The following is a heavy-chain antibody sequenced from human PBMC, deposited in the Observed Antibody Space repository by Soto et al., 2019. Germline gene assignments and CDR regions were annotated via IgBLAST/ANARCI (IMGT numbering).Heavy chain of an antibody. D-gene: IGHD3-9*01. CDR2: LYYTGST. Sequence: PSETLSLTCTVSGASISGYHWGWIRQPPGKGLEWIGYLYYTGSTHYNPSLKSRVTISVDTSKNQFSLKLSSVTAADTAVYYCARVQYYDILTGYYTPDAFDIWGQGTMVTVS. CDR1: GASISGYH. J-gene: IGHJ3*02. CDR3: ARVQYYDILTGYYTPDAFDI. V-gene: IGHV4-59*12.